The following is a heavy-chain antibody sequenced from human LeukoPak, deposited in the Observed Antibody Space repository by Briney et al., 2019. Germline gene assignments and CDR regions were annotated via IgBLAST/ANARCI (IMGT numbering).Heavy chain of an antibody. CDR1: GVSISPYY. CDR3: ARAAGGDY. CDR2: IYYSGSI. V-gene: IGHV4-59*01. J-gene: IGHJ4*02. Sequence: SETLSLTCTVSGVSISPYYWSWMRQPPGKGLEWIGYIYYSGSINYNPSLQSRITISVDTSKNQFYLKLSSVTAADTAVYYCARAAGGDYWGQGTLVTVSS. D-gene: IGHD6-13*01.